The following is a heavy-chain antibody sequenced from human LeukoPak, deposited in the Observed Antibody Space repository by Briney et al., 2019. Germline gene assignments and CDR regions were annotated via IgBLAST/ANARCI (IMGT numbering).Heavy chain of an antibody. D-gene: IGHD3-3*01. CDR2: IYYSGST. CDR3: ARAPGDFWTYRYRHNWFDP. J-gene: IGHJ5*02. V-gene: IGHV4-31*03. Sequence: SETLSLTCTVSGGSISSGGYYWSWIRQHPGKGLEWIGYIYYSGSTYYNPSLKSRVTISVDTSKNQFSLKLSSVTAADTAVYYCARAPGDFWTYRYRHNWFDPWGQGTLVTVSS. CDR1: GGSISSGGYY.